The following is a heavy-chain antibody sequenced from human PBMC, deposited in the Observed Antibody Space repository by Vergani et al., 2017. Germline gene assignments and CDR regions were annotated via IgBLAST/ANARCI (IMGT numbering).Heavy chain of an antibody. CDR2: ISGSGGST. J-gene: IGHJ5*02. CDR3: ANGRLACELLPRQWFDP. D-gene: IGHD1-26*01. Sequence: EVQLLESGGGLVQPGGSLSLSCAASGFTFSSYAMSWVRQAPGKGLEWVSAISGSGGSTYYADSVKGRFTISRDNSKNTLYLQMNRQRAADTAVYYCANGRLACELLPRQWFDPWGQGTLVTVSS. CDR1: GFTFSSYA. V-gene: IGHV3-23*01.